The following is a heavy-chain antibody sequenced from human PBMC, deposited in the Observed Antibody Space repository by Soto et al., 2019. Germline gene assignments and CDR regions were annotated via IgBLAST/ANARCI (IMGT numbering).Heavy chain of an antibody. V-gene: IGHV4-59*01. CDR1: GVSISDYY. J-gene: IGHJ4*02. CDR3: ARDREYYDSSGLYVNY. D-gene: IGHD3-22*01. Sequence: SETLSLTCTVSGVSISDYYWSWIRQPPGKGLEWIGYIYYSGNTNYNPSLKRRVTISEDTSKNQFSLRLSSVTTADTAVYYCARDREYYDSSGLYVNYWGQVPLGTVSS. CDR2: IYYSGNT.